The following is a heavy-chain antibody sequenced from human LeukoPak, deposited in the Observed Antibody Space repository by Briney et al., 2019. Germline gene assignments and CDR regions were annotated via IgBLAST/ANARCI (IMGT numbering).Heavy chain of an antibody. D-gene: IGHD2-15*01. CDR1: GFTFSSYS. CDR3: ARVYCSGGSCYDY. J-gene: IGHJ4*02. V-gene: IGHV3-21*01. Sequence: GGSLRLSCAASGFTFSSYSINWVRQAPGKGLQWVSSISSSSSYIYYADLVKGRFTISRDNAKNSLYLQMNSQRDEDTAVYYSARVYCSGGSCYDYWGQGTLVTVSS. CDR2: ISSSSSYI.